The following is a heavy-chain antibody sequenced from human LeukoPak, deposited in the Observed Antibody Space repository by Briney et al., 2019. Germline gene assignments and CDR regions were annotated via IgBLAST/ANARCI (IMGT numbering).Heavy chain of an antibody. CDR2: IYYSGST. V-gene: IGHV4-61*08. CDR1: GGSISSGGYS. J-gene: IGHJ3*02. Sequence: SQTLSLTCAVSGGSISSGGYSWSWIRQPPGKGLEWIGYIYYSGSTNYNPSLKSRVTISVDTSKNQFSLKLSSVTAADTAVYYCARGGYYYDSSGYTNAAFDIWGQGTMVTVSS. D-gene: IGHD3-22*01. CDR3: ARGGYYYDSSGYTNAAFDI.